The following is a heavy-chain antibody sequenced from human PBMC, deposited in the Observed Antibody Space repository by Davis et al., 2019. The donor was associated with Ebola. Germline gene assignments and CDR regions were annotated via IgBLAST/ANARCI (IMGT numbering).Heavy chain of an antibody. CDR1: GFTFSSYG. Sequence: LTCAASGFTFSSYGMHWVRQAPGKGLEWVAVIWYDGSNKYYADSVKGRFTISRDNSKNTLYLQMNSLRAEDTAVYYCAKLTRGYWGQGTLVTVSS. V-gene: IGHV3-33*06. D-gene: IGHD3-10*01. CDR3: AKLTRGY. CDR2: IWYDGSNK. J-gene: IGHJ4*02.